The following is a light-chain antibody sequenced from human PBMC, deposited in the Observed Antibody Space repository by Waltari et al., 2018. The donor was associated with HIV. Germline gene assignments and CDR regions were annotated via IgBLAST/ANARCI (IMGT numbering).Light chain of an antibody. CDR2: YTA. J-gene: IGLJ2*01. Sequence: SYVLTQPPSVSVAPGKTAKITCVGNNIGTKSLHWYQQKPDQAPVLVIYYTADRPSGIPERFSGSNYGNTATLTINRVEAGDEADYYCHVWDTISDHVVFGGGSKLTVL. V-gene: IGLV3-21*04. CDR3: HVWDTISDHVV. CDR1: NIGTKS.